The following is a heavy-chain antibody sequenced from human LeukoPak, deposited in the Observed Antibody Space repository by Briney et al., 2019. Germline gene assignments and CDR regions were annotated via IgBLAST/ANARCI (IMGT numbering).Heavy chain of an antibody. CDR2: INHSGST. CDR1: GGSFSGYY. J-gene: IGHJ5*02. CDR3: AREAGGDYFDWFDP. D-gene: IGHD4-17*01. Sequence: PSETLSLTCAVYGGSFSGYYWSWIRQPPGKGLEWIGEINHSGSTNYNPSLKSRVTISVDTSKNQFSLKLSSVTAADTAVYYCAREAGGDYFDWFDPWGQGTLVTVSS. V-gene: IGHV4-34*01.